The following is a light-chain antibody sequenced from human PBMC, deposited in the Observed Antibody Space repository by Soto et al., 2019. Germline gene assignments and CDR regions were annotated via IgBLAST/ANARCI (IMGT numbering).Light chain of an antibody. CDR1: SSDVGGYNY. CDR2: DVS. CDR3: SSYTGSTTLHYV. J-gene: IGLJ1*01. Sequence: QSVLTQPASVSGSPGQSITISCTGTSSDVGGYNYVSWYQQHPGKAPILLIYDVSNRPSGASNRFSGSKSGNTASLTISGLQAEDEADYYCSSYTGSTTLHYVFGTGTKVTVL. V-gene: IGLV2-14*01.